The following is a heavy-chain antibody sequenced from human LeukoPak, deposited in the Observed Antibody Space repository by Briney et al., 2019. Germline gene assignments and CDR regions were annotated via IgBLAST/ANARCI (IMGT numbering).Heavy chain of an antibody. CDR3: ARDSGSSDYFDY. Sequence: PGGSLRLSCAASGFTFKLYWMHWVRQVPGKGPVWVARINDDGSDTVYADSVKGRFTISRDNSKNTLSLQMNSLRAEDTAVYYCARDSGSSDYFDYWGQGTLVTVSS. D-gene: IGHD1-26*01. CDR1: GFTFKLYW. J-gene: IGHJ4*02. CDR2: INDDGSDT. V-gene: IGHV3-74*01.